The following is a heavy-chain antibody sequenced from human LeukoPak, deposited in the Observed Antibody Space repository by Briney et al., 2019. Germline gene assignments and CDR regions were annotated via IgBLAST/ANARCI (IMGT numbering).Heavy chain of an antibody. CDR3: ARGFGESEYYYYGMDV. CDR1: GGSISSSSYY. J-gene: IGHJ6*02. V-gene: IGHV4-39*01. Sequence: SETLSLTCTVSGGSISSSSYYWGWIRQPPGRGLDWIGANYYAGGTYYNPSLKSRVTISVDTSKNQFSLRLSSVAAADTAVYYCARGFGESEYYYYGMDVWGQGTTVTVSS. CDR2: NYYAGGT. D-gene: IGHD3-10*01.